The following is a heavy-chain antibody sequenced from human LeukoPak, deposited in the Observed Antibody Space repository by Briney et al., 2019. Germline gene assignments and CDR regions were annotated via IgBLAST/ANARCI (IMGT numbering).Heavy chain of an antibody. CDR1: GFTFSSYG. CDR2: IRYDGSNK. J-gene: IGHJ4*02. V-gene: IGHV3-30*02. CDR3: AKDGDSSSPNDY. D-gene: IGHD6-6*01. Sequence: PGGSLRLSCAASGFTFSSYGMHWVRQAPGKGLEWVAFIRYDGSNKYYADSVKGRFTISGDNSKNTLYLQMNSLRAEDTAVYYCAKDGDSSSPNDYWGQGTLVTVSS.